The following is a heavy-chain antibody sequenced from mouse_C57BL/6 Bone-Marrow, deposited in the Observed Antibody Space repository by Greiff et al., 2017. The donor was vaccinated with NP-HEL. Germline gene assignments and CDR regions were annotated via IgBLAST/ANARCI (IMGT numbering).Heavy chain of an antibody. Sequence: QVQPQQPGTELVKPGASVKLSCKASGYTFTSYWMHWVKQRLGQGLEWIGNINPSNGGTNYNEKFKSKATLTVDKSSSTAYMQLSSLTSEDYAVYYYARLQLRFMDYWGQGTSVTVSA. CDR1: GYTFTSYW. V-gene: IGHV1-53*01. D-gene: IGHD3-2*02. J-gene: IGHJ4*01. CDR2: INPSNGGT. CDR3: ARLQLRFMDY.